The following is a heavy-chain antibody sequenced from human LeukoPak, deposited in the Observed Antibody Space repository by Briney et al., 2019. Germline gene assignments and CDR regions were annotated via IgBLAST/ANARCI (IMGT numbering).Heavy chain of an antibody. CDR2: ISAYNGNT. CDR1: GYTFTSYG. V-gene: IGHV1-18*01. CDR3: AASGRATYYYYYMDV. Sequence: ASVKVSCKASGYTFTSYGISWVRQAPGQGLEWMGWISAYNGNTNYAQKLQGRVTMTTDTSTSTAYMELRSLRSDDTAVYYCAASGRATYYYYYMDVWGKGTTVTVSS. J-gene: IGHJ6*03. D-gene: IGHD3-10*01.